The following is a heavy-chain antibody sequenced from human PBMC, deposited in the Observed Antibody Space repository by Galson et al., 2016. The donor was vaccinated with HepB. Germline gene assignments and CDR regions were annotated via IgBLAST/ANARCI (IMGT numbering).Heavy chain of an antibody. CDR2: ITGRGGTT. CDR1: GFPFSYYA. Sequence: SLRLSCAASGFPFSYYAMNWVRQAPGKGLEWVSAITGRGGTTYYADSVKGRFTISRDNSKNTLYLQMNTLRAEDTAVYYCAKPGTTNAFDIWGQGTMVTVSS. D-gene: IGHD3-10*01. J-gene: IGHJ3*02. CDR3: AKPGTTNAFDI. V-gene: IGHV3-23*01.